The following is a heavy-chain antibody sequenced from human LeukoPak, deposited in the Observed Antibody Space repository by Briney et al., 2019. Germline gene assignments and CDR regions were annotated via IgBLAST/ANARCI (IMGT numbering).Heavy chain of an antibody. Sequence: GGSLRLSCAASGFTFSSYEMNWVRQAPGKGLEWVSYIGSSSSFTKYADSVKGRFTISRDNAKNSLYLQMDSLRAEDTAVYYCAREKRSGYKYYDYWGQGTLVTVSS. CDR2: IGSSSSFT. CDR1: GFTFSSYE. J-gene: IGHJ4*02. V-gene: IGHV3-21*04. CDR3: AREKRSGYKYYDY. D-gene: IGHD5-24*01.